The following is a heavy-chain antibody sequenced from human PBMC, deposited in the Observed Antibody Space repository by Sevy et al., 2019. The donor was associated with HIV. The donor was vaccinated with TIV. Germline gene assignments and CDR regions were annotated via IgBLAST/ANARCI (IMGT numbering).Heavy chain of an antibody. CDR1: GFTFRTYA. D-gene: IGHD1-26*01. V-gene: IGHV3-30-3*01. Sequence: GGSLRLSCAASGFTFRTYALHWVRQAPGRGLEWLALISSNGDNAFYANSVRGRLTVSRDNSMNTLSLQMSSLTAEDTGVYYCARGPEWELTSFLSHWGQGTLVTVSS. CDR3: ARGPEWELTSFLSH. J-gene: IGHJ4*02. CDR2: ISSNGDNA.